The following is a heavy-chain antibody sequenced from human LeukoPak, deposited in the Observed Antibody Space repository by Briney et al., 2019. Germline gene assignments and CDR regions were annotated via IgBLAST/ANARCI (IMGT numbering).Heavy chain of an antibody. Sequence: SVKVSCKASGGTFSSNAISWVRQAPGQGLEWMGGSIPIFGTANYAQRFQGRVTITADESTSSANMELSSLRSEDTAVYYCARVGDCSSTSCYHYFDYWGQGTLVTVSS. D-gene: IGHD2-2*01. J-gene: IGHJ4*02. CDR2: SIPIFGTA. CDR1: GGTFSSNA. V-gene: IGHV1-69*13. CDR3: ARVGDCSSTSCYHYFDY.